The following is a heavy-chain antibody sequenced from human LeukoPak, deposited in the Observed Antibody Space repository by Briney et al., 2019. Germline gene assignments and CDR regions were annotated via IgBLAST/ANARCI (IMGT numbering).Heavy chain of an antibody. CDR2: IYPGDSDT. V-gene: IGHV5-51*01. J-gene: IGHJ4*02. CDR1: GYSFTSYW. D-gene: IGHD3-10*01. Sequence: GESLKISCKGSGYSFTSYWIGWVRQMPGRGLEWMGIIYPGDSDTRYSPSFHGQVTISADKSISTAYLQWSSLKASDTAMYYCARPPDARGDSYWGQGTLVTVSS. CDR3: ARPPDARGDSY.